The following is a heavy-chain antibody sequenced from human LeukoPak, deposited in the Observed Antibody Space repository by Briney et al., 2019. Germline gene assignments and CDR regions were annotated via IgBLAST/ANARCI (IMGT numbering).Heavy chain of an antibody. J-gene: IGHJ6*02. CDR3: ARLGAPVLRYFRDYYYGMDV. CDR2: IYCSGST. D-gene: IGHD3-9*01. V-gene: IGHV4-39*01. Sequence: SETLSLTCTVSGGSISSSSYYWGWIRQPPGKGLEWIGSIYCSGSTYYNPSLKSRVTISVDTSKNQFSLKLSSVTAADTAVYYCARLGAPVLRYFRDYYYGMDVWGQGTTVTVSS. CDR1: GGSISSSSYY.